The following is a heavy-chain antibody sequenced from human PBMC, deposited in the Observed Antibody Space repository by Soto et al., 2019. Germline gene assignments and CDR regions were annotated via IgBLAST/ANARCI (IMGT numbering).Heavy chain of an antibody. J-gene: IGHJ4*02. CDR3: AKDVNLDNQEGTTDY. CDR1: GFTFSSYA. D-gene: IGHD1-1*01. V-gene: IGHV3-23*01. Sequence: GGSLRLSCAASGFTFSSYAMSWVRQAPGKGLEWVSAISGSGGSTYYADSVKGRFTISRDNSKNTLYLQMNSLRAEDTAVYYCAKDVNLDNQEGTTDYWGQGTLVTVSS. CDR2: ISGSGGST.